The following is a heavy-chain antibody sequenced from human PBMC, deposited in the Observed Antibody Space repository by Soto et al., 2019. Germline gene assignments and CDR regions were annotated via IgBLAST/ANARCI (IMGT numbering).Heavy chain of an antibody. CDR2: INCNTGNT. CDR1: GYTFPTYY. D-gene: IGHD2-8*01. CDR3: ARGMQYGDY. V-gene: IGHV1-46*01. J-gene: IGHJ4*02. Sequence: QVQLVQSGAEVKKPGASVRLSCTASGYTFPTYYVHWVRQAPGQGLEWLGFINCNTGNTAYTQSFQGRVTMTRDTSTSTVYMELSSLRSEDSAVYYCARGMQYGDYWGQGTLVTVSS.